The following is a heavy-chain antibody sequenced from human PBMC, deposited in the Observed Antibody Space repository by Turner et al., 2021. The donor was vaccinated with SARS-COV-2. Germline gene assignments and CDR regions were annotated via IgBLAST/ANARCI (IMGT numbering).Heavy chain of an antibody. D-gene: IGHD6-19*01. CDR2: IYYSGST. V-gene: IGHV4-39*01. Sequence: QLQLQESGPGLVKPSETLSLTCTVSGGSTSSSSYYWGWIRQPPGKGLEWIGSIYYSGSTYYNPSLKSRVTISVDTSKNQFSLKLSSVTAADTAVYYCARQGREQWLASNWFDPWGQGTLVTVSS. CDR3: ARQGREQWLASNWFDP. J-gene: IGHJ5*02. CDR1: GGSTSSSSYY.